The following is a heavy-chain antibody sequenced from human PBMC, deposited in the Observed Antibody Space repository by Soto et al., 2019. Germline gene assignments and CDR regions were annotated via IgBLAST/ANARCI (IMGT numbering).Heavy chain of an antibody. J-gene: IGHJ4*02. CDR3: AKENQRFGESLYYFDY. D-gene: IGHD3-10*01. V-gene: IGHV3-7*03. CDR2: IKQDGSGK. Sequence: GGSLRLSCAASGFTFSSYWMSWVRQAPGKGLEWVADIKQDGSGKYYVDSVKGRFTISRDNAKNTLYLQMNSLRAEDTAVYYCAKENQRFGESLYYFDYWGQGTLVTVSS. CDR1: GFTFSSYW.